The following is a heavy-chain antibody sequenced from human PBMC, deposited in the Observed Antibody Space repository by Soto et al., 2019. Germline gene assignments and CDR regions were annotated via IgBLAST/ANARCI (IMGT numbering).Heavy chain of an antibody. CDR3: ARDPVGVTHFHY. CDR2: IYSMGRT. D-gene: IGHD1-26*01. CDR1: SISTYY. Sequence: QVQLQESGPGLLKPSETLSLTCTVDSISTYYWNLIRQSPGKGLELIVYIYSMGRTNYNPSLRSRIPMSIDTSRNQFSLKLRSVTAADTAVYSCARDPVGVTHFHYWGQGALVTLSS. V-gene: IGHV4-59*01. J-gene: IGHJ4*02.